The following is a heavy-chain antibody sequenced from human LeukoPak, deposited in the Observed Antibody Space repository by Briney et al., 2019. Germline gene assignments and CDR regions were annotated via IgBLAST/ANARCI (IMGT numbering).Heavy chain of an antibody. Sequence: PGGSLTLSCAASGFTFSLYWMHWVRQGPGKGLMWVSRLNEDGSTADYADSVKGRFTMSRDNAKGKVFLEMRGLTVEDTAIYFCVRERIYYSDLAYKERENFDPWGRGTLVTVSS. CDR1: GFTFSLYW. V-gene: IGHV3-74*01. J-gene: IGHJ5*02. D-gene: IGHD1-26*01. CDR2: LNEDGSTA. CDR3: VRERIYYSDLAYKERENFDP.